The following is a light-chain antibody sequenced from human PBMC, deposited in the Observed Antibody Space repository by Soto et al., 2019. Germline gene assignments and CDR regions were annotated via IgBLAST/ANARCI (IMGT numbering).Light chain of an antibody. V-gene: IGLV2-14*01. CDR2: EVS. J-gene: IGLJ1*01. CDR1: SSDVGGYNY. CDR3: SSYTSSSSTLEV. Sequence: QSALTQPASVSGSPGQSITISCTGTSSDVGGYNYVSWYQQDPDKAPKLMIYEVSNRPSGVSNRFSGSKSGNTASLTISGLQAEDEADYYCSSYTSSSSTLEVFGTGTKVTVL.